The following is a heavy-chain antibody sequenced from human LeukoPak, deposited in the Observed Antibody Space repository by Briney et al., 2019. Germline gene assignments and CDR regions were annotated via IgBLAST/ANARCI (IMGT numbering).Heavy chain of an antibody. CDR1: GGTFSNFA. V-gene: IGHV1-69*06. CDR2: IIPLFGTA. J-gene: IGHJ5*02. D-gene: IGHD3-10*01. CDR3: ASSGLGGSGNYHRTWYNWFDP. Sequence: ASVKVSCKASGGTFSNFAISWVRQAPGQGLEWMGGIIPLFGTANYGQKSQGRVTITADKSTSTAYMELSSLRSEDTAVYYCASSGLGGSGNYHRTWYNWFDPWGQGTLTTVSS.